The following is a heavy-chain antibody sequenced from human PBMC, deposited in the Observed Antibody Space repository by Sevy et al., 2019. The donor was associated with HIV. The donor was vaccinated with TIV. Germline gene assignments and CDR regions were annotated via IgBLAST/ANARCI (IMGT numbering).Heavy chain of an antibody. Sequence: GGSLRLSCTASGFTFGDYAMSWVRQAPGKGLEWIGFIRSKAYGGTTEYAASVKCRFTISRDDSKSIAYLQMNSLKTEDKAVYYCTRARESRYYDFWGGYPYYFDYWGQGTLVTVSS. D-gene: IGHD3-3*01. J-gene: IGHJ4*02. CDR1: GFTFGDYA. CDR2: IRSKAYGGTT. V-gene: IGHV3-49*04. CDR3: TRARESRYYDFWGGYPYYFDY.